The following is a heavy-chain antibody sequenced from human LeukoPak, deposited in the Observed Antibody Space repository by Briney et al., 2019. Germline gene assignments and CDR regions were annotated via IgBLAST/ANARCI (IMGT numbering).Heavy chain of an antibody. Sequence: GGSLRLSCAASGFTFNSYGMHWVRQAPGKGLEWVAFIRYEGSNKYYADSVKGRYTISRDNSKNTLYLQMNSLRAEDTAVYYCAKDSYGDYRGSFDIWGQGTMVTVSS. V-gene: IGHV3-30*02. CDR3: AKDSYGDYRGSFDI. D-gene: IGHD4-17*01. J-gene: IGHJ3*02. CDR2: IRYEGSNK. CDR1: GFTFNSYG.